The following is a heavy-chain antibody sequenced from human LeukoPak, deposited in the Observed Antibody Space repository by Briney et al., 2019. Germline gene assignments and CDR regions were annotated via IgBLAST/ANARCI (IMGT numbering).Heavy chain of an antibody. D-gene: IGHD1-26*01. J-gene: IGHJ4*02. CDR3: ARTSPETYSGSSPFDY. Sequence: SGPALVKPTQTLTLTCTFSGFSLSTGGMRVNWIRQPPGKALEWLARIDWDDDKFYSTSLKTRLTISKDTSKNQVVLSMTNMDPVDTATYYSARTSPETYSGSSPFDYWGQGTLVTVSS. CDR1: GFSLSTGGMR. CDR2: IDWDDDK. V-gene: IGHV2-70*04.